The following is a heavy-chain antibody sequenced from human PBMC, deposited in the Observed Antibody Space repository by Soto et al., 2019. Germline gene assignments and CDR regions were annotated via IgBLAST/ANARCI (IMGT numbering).Heavy chain of an antibody. CDR1: GGSISSGGYY. V-gene: IGHV4-31*03. Sequence: SETLSLTCTVSGGSISSGGYYWSWIRQHPGKGLEWIGYIYYSGSTYYNPSLKSRVTISVDTSKNQFSLKLSSVTAADTAVYYCAREDVGILTGYTDYWGQGTLVTVSS. CDR3: AREDVGILTGYTDY. D-gene: IGHD3-9*01. J-gene: IGHJ4*02. CDR2: IYYSGST.